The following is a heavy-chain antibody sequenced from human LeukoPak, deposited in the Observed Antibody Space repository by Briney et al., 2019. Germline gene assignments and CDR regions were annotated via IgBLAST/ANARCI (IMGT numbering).Heavy chain of an antibody. CDR1: GFTFSYYD. CDR2: ISGSGSTI. J-gene: IGHJ4*02. V-gene: IGHV3-48*03. D-gene: IGHD1-14*01. Sequence: QPGGSLRLSCAASGFTFSYYDMNWVRQAPGKGLEWVSYISGSGSTIYYADSVRGRFIISRDNAKNTLYLQMNSLGDEDTAVYYCARTYTSPHYFDSWGQGTLVTVSS. CDR3: ARTYTSPHYFDS.